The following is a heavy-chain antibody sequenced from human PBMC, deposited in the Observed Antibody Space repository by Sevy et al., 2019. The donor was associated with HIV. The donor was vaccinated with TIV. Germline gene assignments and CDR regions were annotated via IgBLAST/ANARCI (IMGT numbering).Heavy chain of an antibody. J-gene: IGHJ4*02. CDR3: AKNTAAVGTGGFDY. CDR2: IQYDGSNK. V-gene: IGHV3-30*02. Sequence: GGSLRLSCAASGFTFSYSGMHWVRQAPGKGLEWVIFIQYDGSNKYYADSVKGRFTISRYNSKNTLYLQMNSLRRDDTAVYYCAKNTAAVGTGGFDYWGQGTLVTVSS. D-gene: IGHD6-13*01. CDR1: GFTFSYSG.